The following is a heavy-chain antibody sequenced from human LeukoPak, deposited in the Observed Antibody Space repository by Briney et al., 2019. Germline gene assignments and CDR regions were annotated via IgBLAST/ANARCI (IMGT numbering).Heavy chain of an antibody. CDR1: GFTFSSYG. Sequence: GGSLRLSCAASGFTFSSYGMHWVRQAQGKGLEWVAVIWYDGSNKYYADFVKGRFTISRDNSKNTLYLQMNSLRAEDTAVYYCAKVGLGYSSSWYFDYWGQGTLVTVSS. D-gene: IGHD6-13*01. V-gene: IGHV3-33*06. CDR3: AKVGLGYSSSWYFDY. J-gene: IGHJ4*02. CDR2: IWYDGSNK.